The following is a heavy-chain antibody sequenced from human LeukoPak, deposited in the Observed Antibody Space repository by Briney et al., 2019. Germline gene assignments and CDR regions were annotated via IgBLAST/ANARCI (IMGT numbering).Heavy chain of an antibody. V-gene: IGHV4-39*07. CDR2: IFYSGTI. J-gene: IGHJ5*02. Sequence: SETLSLTCTVSGGSISSSSYYWGWLRQPPGKGLERIGTIFYSGTIYYNPSLKSRVTMSVDTSKNQFSLKLSSVTAADTAVYYCARDSSGWYGWFDPWGQGTLVTVSS. CDR1: GGSISSSSYY. CDR3: ARDSSGWYGWFDP. D-gene: IGHD6-19*01.